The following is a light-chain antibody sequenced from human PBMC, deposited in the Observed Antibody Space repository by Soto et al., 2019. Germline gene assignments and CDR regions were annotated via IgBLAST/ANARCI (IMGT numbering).Light chain of an antibody. Sequence: QSALTQPASVYGSPGQSITISCTGTSSDIGSYNLVSWYQHHPGKTPKLMIYEDNKRPSDISNRFSGSKSGNTASLTISGLQGEDEADYFCCSYAGSSTFPYVFGTGTKVTVL. J-gene: IGLJ1*01. CDR3: CSYAGSSTFPYV. CDR2: EDN. V-gene: IGLV2-23*02. CDR1: SSDIGSYNL.